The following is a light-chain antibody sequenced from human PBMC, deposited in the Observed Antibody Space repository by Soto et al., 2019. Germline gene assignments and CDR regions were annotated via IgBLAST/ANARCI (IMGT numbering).Light chain of an antibody. CDR1: QSVLYSSNNKNY. CDR3: QQYYSPWT. CDR2: WAS. V-gene: IGKV4-1*01. J-gene: IGKJ1*01. Sequence: DIVMTQSPDSLAVSLGERATINCKSSQSVLYSSNNKNYLAWYQQKPGQPPKLLIYWASTRESGVPDRFSGSGSWTDFTLTISSLQAEDVAVYYCQQYYSPWTFGQGTKVELK.